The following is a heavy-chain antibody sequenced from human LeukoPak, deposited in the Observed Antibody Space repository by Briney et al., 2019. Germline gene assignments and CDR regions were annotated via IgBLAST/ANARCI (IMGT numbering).Heavy chain of an antibody. CDR1: GFTFSIYW. V-gene: IGHV3-74*01. CDR3: ARSHVFAGY. CDR2: IDSDGSST. D-gene: IGHD2-8*01. J-gene: IGHJ4*02. Sequence: GGSLRLSCVASGFTFSIYWMHWVRQAPGKGLVWVSGIDSDGSSTSYADSVKGRFTISRDNAENTLYLQMDSLRAEDTAVYYCARSHVFAGYWGQGTLVTVSS.